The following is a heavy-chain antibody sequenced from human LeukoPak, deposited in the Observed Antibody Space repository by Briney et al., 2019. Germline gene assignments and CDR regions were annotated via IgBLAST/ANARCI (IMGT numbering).Heavy chain of an antibody. D-gene: IGHD3-10*01. CDR1: GDSISSGDYY. Sequence: SQTLSLTCTVSGDSISSGDYYWSWIRQPAGKGLEWIGRISSSGSTNYNPSLKSRVTISVDTSKNQFSLKLSSVTAADTAVYYCARGVSLARQPLWFGRGSWYFDLWGRGTLVTVSS. CDR2: ISSSGST. CDR3: ARGVSLARQPLWFGRGSWYFDL. V-gene: IGHV4-61*02. J-gene: IGHJ2*01.